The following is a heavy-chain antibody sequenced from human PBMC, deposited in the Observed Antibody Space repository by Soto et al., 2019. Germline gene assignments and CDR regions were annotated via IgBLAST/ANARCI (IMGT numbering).Heavy chain of an antibody. Sequence: VQVVESGGGLVKPGGSLRLSCTVSGLTFSDAWLNWVRQAPGKGLEWVGRIKSKAGSATPDYAAPVKGRFTISRDDSQGSLSLQMNSQQTDDTAVYYCIWESKFYSAWRWGQGTLVTVST. CDR2: IKSKAGSATP. D-gene: IGHD1-26*01. CDR1: GLTFSDAW. CDR3: IWESKFYSAWR. V-gene: IGHV3-15*07. J-gene: IGHJ4*02.